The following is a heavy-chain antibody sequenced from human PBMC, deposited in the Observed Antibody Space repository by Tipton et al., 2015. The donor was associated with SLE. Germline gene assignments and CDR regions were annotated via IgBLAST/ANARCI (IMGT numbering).Heavy chain of an antibody. CDR1: GGSFSGYY. D-gene: IGHD3-10*01. J-gene: IGHJ4*02. V-gene: IGHV4-34*01. Sequence: TLSLTCAVYGGSFSGYYWSWIRQPPGKGLEWIGEINHSGSTNYNPSLKSRVTISVDTSKNQFSLKLSSVTAADTAVYYCARGATMVRGDDYWAREPWSPSPQ. CDR3: ARGATMVRGDDY. CDR2: INHSGST.